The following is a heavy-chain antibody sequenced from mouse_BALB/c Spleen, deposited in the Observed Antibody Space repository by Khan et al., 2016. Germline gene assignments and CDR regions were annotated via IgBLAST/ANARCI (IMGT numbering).Heavy chain of an antibody. CDR2: IRYSGST. CDR3: TRSPTATRYFDV. CDR1: GYSITSDYA. Sequence: EVQLVESGPGLVKPSQSLSLTCTVTGYSITSDYAWNWIRQFPGNKLEWMGYIRYSGSTTYNPSLKSRISITRDTSKNQSFLQLYSVTTEDTATCYGTRSPTATRYFDVWGAGTTVTVSS. V-gene: IGHV3-2*02. J-gene: IGHJ1*01. D-gene: IGHD1-2*01.